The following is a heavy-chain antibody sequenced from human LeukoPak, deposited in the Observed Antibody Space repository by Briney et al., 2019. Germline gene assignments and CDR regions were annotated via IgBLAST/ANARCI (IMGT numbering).Heavy chain of an antibody. D-gene: IGHD5/OR15-5a*01. V-gene: IGHV1-69*13. Sequence: SVKVSCKASGGTFSSYAISWVRQAPGQGLEWMGGIIPIFGTAKYAQKFQGRVTITADESTSTAYMSLSSLRSEDTAVYSCARGPRNIVSTGRDWFDPWGQGTLVTVSS. CDR1: GGTFSSYA. CDR3: ARGPRNIVSTGRDWFDP. J-gene: IGHJ5*02. CDR2: IIPIFGTA.